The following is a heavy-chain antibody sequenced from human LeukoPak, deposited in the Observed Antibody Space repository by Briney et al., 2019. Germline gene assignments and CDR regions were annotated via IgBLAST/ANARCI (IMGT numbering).Heavy chain of an antibody. D-gene: IGHD3-10*01. CDR2: IYHSGST. V-gene: IGHV4-4*02. Sequence: ASGTLSLTCAVSGGSISSSNWWSWVRQPPGKGLEWIGEIYHSGSTNYNPSLKSRVTISVDKSKNQFSLKLSSVTAADTAAYYCARKEAAGSGRVDYWGQGTLVTVSS. CDR1: GGSISSSNW. J-gene: IGHJ4*02. CDR3: ARKEAAGSGRVDY.